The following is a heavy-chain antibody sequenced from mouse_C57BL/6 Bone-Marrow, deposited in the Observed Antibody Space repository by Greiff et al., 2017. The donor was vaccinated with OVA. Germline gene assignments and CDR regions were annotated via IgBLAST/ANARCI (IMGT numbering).Heavy chain of an antibody. CDR3: ARGGGGSSLYYFDY. V-gene: IGHV1-63*01. Sequence: QVQLKQSGAELVRPGTSVKMSCKASGYTFTNYWIGWAKQRPGHGLEWIGDIYPGGGYTNYNEKFKGKATLTADKSSSTAYMQFSSLTSEDSAIYYCARGGGGSSLYYFDYWGQGTTLTVSS. J-gene: IGHJ2*01. CDR2: IYPGGGYT. D-gene: IGHD1-1*01. CDR1: GYTFTNYW.